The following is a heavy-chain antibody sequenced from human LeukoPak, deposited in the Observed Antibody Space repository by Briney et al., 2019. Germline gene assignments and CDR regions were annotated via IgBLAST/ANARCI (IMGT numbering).Heavy chain of an antibody. CDR1: GGTFSSYA. J-gene: IGHJ3*02. CDR2: IIPIFGTA. V-gene: IGHV1-69*06. CDR3: ARTRSSSTLLFDI. Sequence: GASVKVSCKASGGTFSSYAISWVRQAPGQGLEWMGGIIPIFGTANYAQKFQGRVTITADKSTSTAYMELSSLRSEDTAVYYCARTRSSSTLLFDIWGQGTMVTVSS. D-gene: IGHD2-2*01.